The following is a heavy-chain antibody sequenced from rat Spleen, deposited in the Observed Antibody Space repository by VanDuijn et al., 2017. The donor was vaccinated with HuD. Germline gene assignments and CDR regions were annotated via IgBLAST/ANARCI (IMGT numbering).Heavy chain of an antibody. CDR1: GYSITSNF. J-gene: IGHJ1*01. Sequence: EVQLQESGPGLVKPSQSLSLTCSVTGYSITSNFWGWIRKFPGNKMEWMGYINYSGTTNYNPSLKSRISITRDTSKNQFFLQVNSVTTEDTATYYCARWDYYSPRWYFDFWGPGTMVTVSS. D-gene: IGHD1-1*01. CDR3: ARWDYYSPRWYFDF. V-gene: IGHV3-1*01. CDR2: INYSGTT.